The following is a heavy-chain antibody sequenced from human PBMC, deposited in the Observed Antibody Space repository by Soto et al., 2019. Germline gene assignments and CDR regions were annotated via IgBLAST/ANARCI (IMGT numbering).Heavy chain of an antibody. CDR3: AKGLSIAAIDY. D-gene: IGHD6-13*01. Sequence: EVQLVESGGGLVQPGRSLRLSCTASGFTFDDYALHWVRQAPGKGLEWVSGITWNSDRVDYADSVKGRFTISRDNARNSLYLQMNSLRVEDTAIYFCAKGLSIAAIDYWGQGTLVTVPS. CDR2: ITWNSDRV. CDR1: GFTFDDYA. V-gene: IGHV3-9*01. J-gene: IGHJ4*02.